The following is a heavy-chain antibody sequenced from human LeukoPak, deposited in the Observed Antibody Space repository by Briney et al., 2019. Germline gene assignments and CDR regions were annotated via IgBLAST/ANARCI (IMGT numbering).Heavy chain of an antibody. V-gene: IGHV3-74*01. CDR2: IKSDGSST. J-gene: IGHJ4*02. Sequence: GGSLRLSCVASGFTFSTYGMHWVRQAPGKGLVWVSRIKSDGSSTNYADSVKDRFTISRDNAKNTLYLQMNSLRDEDTAVYYCARDPVGGRPDYWGQGTLVTVSS. CDR3: ARDPVGGRPDY. CDR1: GFTFSTYG. D-gene: IGHD1-26*01.